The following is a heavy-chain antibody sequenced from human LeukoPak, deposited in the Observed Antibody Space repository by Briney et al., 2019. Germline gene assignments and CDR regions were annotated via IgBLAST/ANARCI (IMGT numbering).Heavy chain of an antibody. CDR3: ARGRPYSSGWADAFDI. V-gene: IGHV4-61*02. Sequence: SETLSLTCTVSGGSISSGSHYWSWIRQPAGKGLEWIGRIYTSGSTNYNPSLKSRVTISVDTSKNQVSLKLSSVTAADTAVYYFARGRPYSSGWADAFDIWGQGTMVTVSS. CDR1: GGSISSGSHY. J-gene: IGHJ3*02. D-gene: IGHD6-19*01. CDR2: IYTSGST.